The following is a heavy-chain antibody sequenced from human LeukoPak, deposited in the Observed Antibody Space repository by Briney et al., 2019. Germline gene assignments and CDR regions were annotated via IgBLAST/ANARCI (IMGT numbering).Heavy chain of an antibody. CDR1: GSSFTSYW. D-gene: IGHD2-15*01. V-gene: IGHV5-51*01. Sequence: GESLKISCKGSGSSFTSYWIGWVRQMPGKGLEWMGIIYSGDSDTSYSPSFQGQVTISADKSISTAYLQWSSLKASDTAMYYCARHPYCSGGSCYVSDYWGQGTLVTVSS. CDR2: IYSGDSDT. CDR3: ARHPYCSGGSCYVSDY. J-gene: IGHJ4*02.